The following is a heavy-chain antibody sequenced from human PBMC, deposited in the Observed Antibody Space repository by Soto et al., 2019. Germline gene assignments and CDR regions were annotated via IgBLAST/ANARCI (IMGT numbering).Heavy chain of an antibody. V-gene: IGHV4-59*12. J-gene: IGHJ4*02. CDR3: AKDRALTTYYFDY. Sequence: PSETLSLTGTVSGGSISSYYWSWIRQPPGKGLEWIGYIYYSGSTNYNPSLESRVTISVDTSKNQFSLKLNSMTAADTAVYYCAKDRALTTYYFDYWGQGALVTVSS. D-gene: IGHD4-4*01. CDR1: GGSISSYY. CDR2: IYYSGST.